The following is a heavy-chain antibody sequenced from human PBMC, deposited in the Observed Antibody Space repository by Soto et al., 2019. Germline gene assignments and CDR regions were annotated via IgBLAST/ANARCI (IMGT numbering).Heavy chain of an antibody. Sequence: SETLSLTCTVSGGSISSYYWSWIRQPPGKGLEWIGYIYYSGSTNYNPSLKSRVTISVDTSKNQFSLKLSSVTAADTAVYYCARSVRGAFLYYFDYWGQGTLVTVSS. D-gene: IGHD3-10*01. CDR1: GGSISSYY. V-gene: IGHV4-59*01. CDR3: ARSVRGAFLYYFDY. CDR2: IYYSGST. J-gene: IGHJ4*02.